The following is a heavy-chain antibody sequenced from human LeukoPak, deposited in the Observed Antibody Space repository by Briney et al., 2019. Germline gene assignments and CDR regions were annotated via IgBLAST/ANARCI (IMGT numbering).Heavy chain of an antibody. J-gene: IGHJ4*02. D-gene: IGHD5-12*01. CDR3: ARGARVTTIRY. Sequence: SETLSLTCTVSGGSISSYYWSWIRQPAGKGLEWIGEINHSGSTNYNPSLKSRVTISVDTSKNQFALKLSSVTAADTAVYYCARGARVTTIRYWGQGTLVTVSS. V-gene: IGHV4-34*01. CDR2: INHSGST. CDR1: GGSISSYY.